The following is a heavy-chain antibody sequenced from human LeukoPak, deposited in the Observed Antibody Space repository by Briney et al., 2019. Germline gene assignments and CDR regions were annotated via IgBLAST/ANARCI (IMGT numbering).Heavy chain of an antibody. CDR2: ISYDGSNK. CDR3: AKDISRWLQSRFDY. Sequence: GGSLRLSCAASGFTFSSYGMHWVRQAPGKGLEWVAVISYDGSNKYYADSVKGRFTISRDNSKNTLYLQMNSLRAEDTAVYYCAKDISRWLQSRFDYWGQGTLVTVSS. D-gene: IGHD5-24*01. CDR1: GFTFSSYG. J-gene: IGHJ4*02. V-gene: IGHV3-30*18.